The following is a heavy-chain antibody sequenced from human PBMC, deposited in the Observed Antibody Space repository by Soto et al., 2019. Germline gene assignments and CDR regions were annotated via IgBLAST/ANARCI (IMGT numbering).Heavy chain of an antibody. CDR1: GGSISSSSYY. CDR2: IYYSGST. Sequence: SETLSLTCTVSGGSISSSSYYWGWIRQPPGKGLEWIGSIYYSGSTYYNPSLESRVTISVGTSKNQFSLKLSSVTAADTAVYYCARQSRQSRDGYNSDFDYWGQGTLVTVSS. D-gene: IGHD5-12*01. J-gene: IGHJ4*02. V-gene: IGHV4-39*01. CDR3: ARQSRQSRDGYNSDFDY.